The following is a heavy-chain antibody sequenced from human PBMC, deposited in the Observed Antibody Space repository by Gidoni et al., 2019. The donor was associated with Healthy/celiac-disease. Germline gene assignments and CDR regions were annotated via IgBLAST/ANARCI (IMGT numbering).Heavy chain of an antibody. Sequence: GFTVSSNYMSWVRQAPGKGLEWVSVIYSGGSTYYADSVKGRFTISRDNSKNTLYLQMNSLRAEDTAVYYCARDRLAVAGLLGGWFDPWGQGTLVTVSS. CDR1: GFTVSSNY. D-gene: IGHD6-19*01. CDR3: ARDRLAVAGLLGGWFDP. CDR2: IYSGGST. J-gene: IGHJ5*02. V-gene: IGHV3-53*01.